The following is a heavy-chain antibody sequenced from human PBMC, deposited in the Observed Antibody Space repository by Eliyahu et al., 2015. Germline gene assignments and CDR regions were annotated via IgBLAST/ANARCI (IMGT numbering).Heavy chain of an antibody. D-gene: IGHD6-19*01. V-gene: IGHV4-31*03. CDR1: GGPISSGGYY. CDR3: ARGYLAGEFDC. J-gene: IGHJ4*02. CDR2: IYDTGST. Sequence: QVQLQESGPGLVKPSQTLXLTCXVXGGPISSGGYYWSWIRQHSGKGLEWIGYIYDTGSTHYNPSLKSRVTISVDTSKNQFSLKLSSVTAADTAVYYCARGYLAGEFDCWGQGTLVTVSS.